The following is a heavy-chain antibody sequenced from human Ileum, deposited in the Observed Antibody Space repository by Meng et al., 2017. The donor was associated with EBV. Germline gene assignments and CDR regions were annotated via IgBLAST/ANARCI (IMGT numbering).Heavy chain of an antibody. CDR2: IQHSGST. CDR3: ARAHPVVYFFDY. J-gene: IGHJ4*02. D-gene: IGHD4-23*01. V-gene: IGHV4-30-2*01. CDR1: GGSISSGGHS. Sequence: QLQLPESGSGLVKPSQTLSLTCAVSGGSISSGGHSWSWLRQPPGKGLEWIGDIQHSGSTYYNPSLKSRVTISVDRSRNQFSLKLSSVTAADTAVYYCARAHPVVYFFDYWGQGTLVTVSS.